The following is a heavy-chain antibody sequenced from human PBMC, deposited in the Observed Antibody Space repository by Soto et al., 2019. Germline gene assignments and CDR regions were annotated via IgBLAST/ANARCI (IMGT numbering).Heavy chain of an antibody. J-gene: IGHJ5*02. CDR2: MNPNSGNT. CDR3: ARTPSGVVAASRINWFDP. Sequence: QVQLVQSGAEVKKPGASVKVSCKASGYTFTSYDINWVRQATGQGLEWMGWMNPNSGNTGYAQKFQGRVTMTRNTSISTAYMELSSLRSEDTAVYYCARTPSGVVAASRINWFDPWGQGTLVTVSS. CDR1: GYTFTSYD. V-gene: IGHV1-8*01. D-gene: IGHD2-15*01.